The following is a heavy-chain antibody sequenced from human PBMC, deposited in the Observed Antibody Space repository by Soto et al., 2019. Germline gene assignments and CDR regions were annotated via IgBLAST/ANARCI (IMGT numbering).Heavy chain of an antibody. J-gene: IGHJ6*02. D-gene: IGHD5-12*01. CDR2: ISGSGGST. CDR1: GFTFSSYA. CDR3: AKGGYSGYDYYYYGMDV. V-gene: IGHV3-23*01. Sequence: GVSLRLSCAASGFTFSSYALSWVRQAPGKGLEWVSAISGSGGSTYYADPVKGRCTILRDNSKNTLYLQMNSLRAEDTAVYYCAKGGYSGYDYYYYGMDVWGQGTTVTVSS.